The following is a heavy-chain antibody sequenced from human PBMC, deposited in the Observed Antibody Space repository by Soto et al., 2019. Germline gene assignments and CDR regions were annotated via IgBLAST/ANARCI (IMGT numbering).Heavy chain of an antibody. Sequence: VQXVESGGGLVXPGXXLRLSCAASGFTXSSYSMNXXXXXXXXXXXXXSSXSSSSSYIYYADSVKGRFTISRDNAKNSLYLQMNSLRAEDTAVYYCARDXYXXSTSCXXXXGYGMDVWGQGTTVTVSS. CDR1: GFTXSSYS. D-gene: IGHD2-2*01. CDR2: XSSSSSYI. CDR3: ARDXYXXSTSCXXXXGYGMDV. V-gene: IGHV3-21*01. J-gene: IGHJ6*02.